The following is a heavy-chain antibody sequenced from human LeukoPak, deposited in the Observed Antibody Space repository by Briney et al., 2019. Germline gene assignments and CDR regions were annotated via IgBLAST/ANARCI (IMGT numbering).Heavy chain of an antibody. CDR1: GYSFNSQG. CDR3: ARAAGYCSGGSCYTLYY. V-gene: IGHV1-69*06. D-gene: IGHD2-15*01. Sequence: SVKVSCKASGYSFNSQGMNWVRQAPGQGLEWMGGIIPIFGTANYAQKFQGRVTITADKSTSTAYMELSSLRSEDTAVYYCARAAGYCSGGSCYTLYYWGQGTLVTVSS. CDR2: IIPIFGTA. J-gene: IGHJ4*02.